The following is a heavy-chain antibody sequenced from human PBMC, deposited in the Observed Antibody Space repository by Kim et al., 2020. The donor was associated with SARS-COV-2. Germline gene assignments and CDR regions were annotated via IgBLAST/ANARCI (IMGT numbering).Heavy chain of an antibody. CDR3: ARGGNTYPSGSGSYYYFDY. D-gene: IGHD3-10*01. V-gene: IGHV1-46*01. Sequence: ASVKVSCKASGYTFTSHYIHWVRQAPGQGLEWIGMMNPSGGNTNFAQNFQGRVTMTRDTSTSTVYMELRSLSSKDTALYYCARGGNTYPSGSGSYYYFDY. J-gene: IGHJ4*01. CDR1: GYTFTSHY. CDR2: MNPSGGNT.